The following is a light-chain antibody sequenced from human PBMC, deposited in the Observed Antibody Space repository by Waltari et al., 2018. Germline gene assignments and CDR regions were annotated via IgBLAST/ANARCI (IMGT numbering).Light chain of an antibody. J-gene: IGKJ2*03. CDR3: QQYFTLPYS. V-gene: IGKV4-1*01. CDR2: WAS. Sequence: VLPHSPDSLPLSLAETLPIHCTSTQSVLFTSNRKTYLAWFQQKPRLPPKLLIYWASSRDSGVPDRFTGSGSETDFTLTITNLQAEELAVYYCQQYFTLPYSFGQGTRLEIK. CDR1: QSVLFTSNRKTY.